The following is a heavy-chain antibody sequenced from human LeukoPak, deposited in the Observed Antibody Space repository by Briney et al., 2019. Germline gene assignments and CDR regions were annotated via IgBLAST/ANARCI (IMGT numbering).Heavy chain of an antibody. CDR3: GPWSA. D-gene: IGHD2-8*02. CDR1: VSIVSSNY. Sequence: GGSLRLSCAASVSIVSSNYGTWVRQPPGKGLKWGQLIHDAHNTQYADSVKGRFTISRDNPKKPVNLQMNSLRAEDTAVYYCGPWSAWGQGTLVTVSS. J-gene: IGHJ5*02. V-gene: IGHV3-66*01. CDR2: IHDAHNT.